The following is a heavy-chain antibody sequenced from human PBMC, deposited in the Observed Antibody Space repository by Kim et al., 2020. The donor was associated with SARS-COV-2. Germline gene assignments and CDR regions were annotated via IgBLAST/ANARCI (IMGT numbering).Heavy chain of an antibody. V-gene: IGHV1-8*01. CDR2: MNPNSGNT. J-gene: IGHJ6*03. CDR3: ARGRLWSGYSTYYYYYYMDV. CDR1: GYTFTSYD. Sequence: ASVKVSCKASGYTFTSYDINWVRQATGQGLEWMGWMNPNSGNTGYAQKFQGRVTMTRNTSISTAYMELSSLRSEDTAVYYCARGRLWSGYSTYYYYYYMDVWGKGTTVTVSS. D-gene: IGHD3-3*01.